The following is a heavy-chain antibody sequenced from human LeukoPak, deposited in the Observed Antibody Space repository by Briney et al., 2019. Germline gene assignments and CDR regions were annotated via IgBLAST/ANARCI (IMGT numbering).Heavy chain of an antibody. V-gene: IGHV3-30-3*01. Sequence: GGSLRLSCASSGFTFSNYVLYWVRQAPGKGLEWVAVISYDGSNKYYADSVKGRFTISRDNFKNTLYLQMNSLRAEDTAVYYCARGGPNCSGGGCYGAATETDYWGQGTLVTVSS. CDR1: GFTFSNYV. D-gene: IGHD2-15*01. CDR3: ARGGPNCSGGGCYGAATETDY. CDR2: ISYDGSNK. J-gene: IGHJ4*02.